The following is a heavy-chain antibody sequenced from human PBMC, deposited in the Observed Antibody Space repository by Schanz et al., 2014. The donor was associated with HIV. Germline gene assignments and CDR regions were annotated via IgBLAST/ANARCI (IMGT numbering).Heavy chain of an antibody. CDR1: GGSLNGYY. CDR2: INHSGST. CDR3: ARDSTMDYFNY. D-gene: IGHD6-13*01. Sequence: QVQLQQWGAGLLKPSETLSLTCAVYGGSLNGYYWTWIRQPPGKGLEWIGEINHSGSTNYNPSLKIRVTISIDPSKNQFSLKLSSVTAADTAVYYCARDSTMDYFNYWGQGTLVTVSS. J-gene: IGHJ4*02. V-gene: IGHV4-34*01.